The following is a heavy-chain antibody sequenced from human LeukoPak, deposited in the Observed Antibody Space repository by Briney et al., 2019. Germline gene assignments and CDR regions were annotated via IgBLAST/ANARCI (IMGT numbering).Heavy chain of an antibody. Sequence: SETLSLTCTVSGSSIRNFYWSWIRQPPGKGLEWIGYIFYSGSTNSNPSLKSRVTISVDTSKNQFSLKLRSVTAADTAVYYCARSKAGLRIDYWGQGTLVTVSS. V-gene: IGHV4-59*01. CDR2: IFYSGST. CDR3: ARSKAGLRIDY. D-gene: IGHD4-17*01. J-gene: IGHJ4*02. CDR1: GSSIRNFY.